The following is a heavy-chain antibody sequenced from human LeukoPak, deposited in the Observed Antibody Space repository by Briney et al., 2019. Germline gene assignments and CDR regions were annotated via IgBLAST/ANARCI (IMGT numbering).Heavy chain of an antibody. V-gene: IGHV1-8*01. CDR2: MNPNSGNT. D-gene: IGHD6-13*01. Sequence: ASVKVSCKASGYTFTSYGINWVRQATGQGLEWMGWMNPNSGNTGYAQKFQGRVTMTRNTSISTAYMELSSLRSEDTAVYYCARSSWYREDFDYWGQGTLVTVSS. J-gene: IGHJ4*02. CDR3: ARSSWYREDFDY. CDR1: GYTFTSYG.